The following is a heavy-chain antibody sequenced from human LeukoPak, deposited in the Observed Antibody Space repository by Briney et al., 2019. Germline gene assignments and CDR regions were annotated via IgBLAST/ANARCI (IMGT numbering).Heavy chain of an antibody. V-gene: IGHV3-53*01. D-gene: IGHD4/OR15-4a*01. CDR1: GFTVSNNY. Sequence: PGGSLRLSCAASGFTVSNNYMNWVRQAPGKGLEWVSVIYSGGSTSYADSVKGRFTISRDNSKNTLYLQMNSLRAEDTAVYYCARRAGAYSHPYDYWGQGTLVTVSS. CDR2: IYSGGST. CDR3: ARRAGAYSHPYDY. J-gene: IGHJ4*02.